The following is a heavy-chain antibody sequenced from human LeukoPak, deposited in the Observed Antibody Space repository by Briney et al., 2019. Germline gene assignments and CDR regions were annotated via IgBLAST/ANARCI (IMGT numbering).Heavy chain of an antibody. V-gene: IGHV3-30-3*01. Sequence: PGGSLRLSCAASGFTLSSQNMHWVRQAPGRGLEWVAVMSADGSTKYYADSVKGRFTISRDNSRNTLYLQMNSLRVEDTAVYSCARDLPFYDNSVYDTAWGQGTLVTVPS. J-gene: IGHJ4*02. CDR2: MSADGSTK. CDR3: ARDLPFYDNSVYDTA. D-gene: IGHD3-22*01. CDR1: GFTLSSQN.